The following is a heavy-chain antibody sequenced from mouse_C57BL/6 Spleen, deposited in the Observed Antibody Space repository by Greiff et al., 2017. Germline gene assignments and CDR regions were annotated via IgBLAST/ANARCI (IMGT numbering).Heavy chain of an antibody. V-gene: IGHV5-17*01. CDR1: GFTFSDYG. CDR3: ARPKLGLYFDY. J-gene: IGHJ2*01. Sequence: EVKLMESGGGLVKPGGSLKLSCAASGFTFSDYGMHWVRQAPEKGLEWVAYISSGSSTIYYADTVKGRFTISRDNAKNTLFLQMTSLRSEDTAMYYCARPKLGLYFDYWGQGTTLTVSS. D-gene: IGHD4-1*01. CDR2: ISSGSSTI.